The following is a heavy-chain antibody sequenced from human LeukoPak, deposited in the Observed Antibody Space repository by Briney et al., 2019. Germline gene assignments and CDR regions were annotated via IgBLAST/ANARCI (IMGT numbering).Heavy chain of an antibody. CDR1: GGSISSYY. J-gene: IGHJ4*02. CDR2: TYYSGST. Sequence: PSETLSLTCTVSGGSISSYYWSWIRQPPGKGLEWIGYTYYSGSTNYNPSLKSRVTMSIDTSKNQFSLKLSSVTAADTAVYYWARWSGYALDWGQGTLVTVSS. D-gene: IGHD2-2*01. V-gene: IGHV4-59*01. CDR3: ARWSGYALD.